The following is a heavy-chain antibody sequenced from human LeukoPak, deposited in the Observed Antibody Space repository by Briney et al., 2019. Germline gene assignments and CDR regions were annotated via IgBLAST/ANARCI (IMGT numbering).Heavy chain of an antibody. CDR2: IYHSGST. CDR3: ARGSVWFGESGFDY. V-gene: IGHV4-4*02. D-gene: IGHD3-10*01. CDR1: GGSISSSNW. Sequence: SETLSLTCAVSGGSISSSNWWSWVRQPPGKGLEWIGEIYHSGSTNYNPSLKSRVTISVDKSKNQFSLKLSSVTAADTAVYYCARGSVWFGESGFDYWGQGTLVTVSS. J-gene: IGHJ4*02.